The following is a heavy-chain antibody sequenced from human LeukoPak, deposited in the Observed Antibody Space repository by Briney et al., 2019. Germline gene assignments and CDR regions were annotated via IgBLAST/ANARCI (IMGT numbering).Heavy chain of an antibody. CDR1: GFTFSSYS. CDR2: ISSSSSTI. CDR3: AREWGYGSSCIDY. Sequence: GGSLRLTCAASGFTFSSYSMNWVRQAPGKGLEWVSYISSSSSTIYYADSVKGRFTISRDNAKNSLYLQMNSLRAEDTAVYYCAREWGYGSSCIDYWGQGTLVTVSS. D-gene: IGHD6-6*01. J-gene: IGHJ4*02. V-gene: IGHV3-48*04.